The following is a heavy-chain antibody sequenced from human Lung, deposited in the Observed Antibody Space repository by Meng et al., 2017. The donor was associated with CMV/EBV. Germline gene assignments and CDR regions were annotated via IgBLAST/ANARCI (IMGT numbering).Heavy chain of an antibody. CDR2: INHSGST. CDR3: ARGEIVRKGVDY. D-gene: IGHD3-16*02. CDR1: GGSYSGYY. J-gene: IGHJ4*02. Sequence: SETLSLXXAVYGGSYSGYYWSWNRQPPGKGLEWIGEINHSGSTNYNPCLKSRVAISVDTSKNQFSLKLISVTAADTAVYYCARGEIVRKGVDYWGQGTLVTVSS. V-gene: IGHV4-34*01.